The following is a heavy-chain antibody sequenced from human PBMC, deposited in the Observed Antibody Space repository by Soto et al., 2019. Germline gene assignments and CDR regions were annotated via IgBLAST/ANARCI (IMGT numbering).Heavy chain of an antibody. J-gene: IGHJ6*02. D-gene: IGHD3-3*01. CDR1: GGSFSGYY. CDR2: INHSGST. Sequence: NPSETLSLTCAVYGGSFSGYYWSWIRQPPGKGLEWIGEINHSGSTNYNPSLKSRVTISVDTSKNQFSLKLSSVTAADTAVYYCAREVDFWSGYYYYGMDVWGQGTTVTVSS. V-gene: IGHV4-34*01. CDR3: AREVDFWSGYYYYGMDV.